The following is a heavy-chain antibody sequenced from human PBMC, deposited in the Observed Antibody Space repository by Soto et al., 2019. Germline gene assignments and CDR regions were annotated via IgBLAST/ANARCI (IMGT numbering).Heavy chain of an antibody. Sequence: TSETLSLTCTVSGGSISSGEYYWSWIRQPPGKGLEWIGYIYYSGSTYYNPSLKSRVTISVDTSKNQFSLKLSSVTAADTAVYYCARGNTPVDYWGQGTLVTVSS. D-gene: IGHD2-2*02. V-gene: IGHV4-30-4*01. J-gene: IGHJ4*02. CDR3: ARGNTPVDY. CDR2: IYYSGST. CDR1: GGSISSGEYY.